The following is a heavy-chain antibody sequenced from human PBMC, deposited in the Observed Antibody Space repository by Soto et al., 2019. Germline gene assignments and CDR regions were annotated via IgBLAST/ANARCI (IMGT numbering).Heavy chain of an antibody. CDR3: ARDVDIGSSRWFDP. V-gene: IGHV4-61*01. D-gene: IGHD2-2*01. CDR1: GGSVSSGSYY. J-gene: IGHJ5*02. Sequence: QVQLQESGPGLVKPSETLSLTCTVSGGSVSSGSYYWSWIRQPAGQGLEWIGYIYYSGSTNYNPSLKRRVTIAVDTSKNQFSLKLSSVTAADTAVYYCARDVDIGSSRWFDPWGQGTLVTVSS. CDR2: IYYSGST.